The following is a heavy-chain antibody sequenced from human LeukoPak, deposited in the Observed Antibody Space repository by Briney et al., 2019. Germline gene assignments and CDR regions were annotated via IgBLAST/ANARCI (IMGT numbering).Heavy chain of an antibody. CDR2: IYTSGST. V-gene: IGHV4-4*07. Sequence: SETLSLTCTVSGGSINSYYWIWIRQPAGKGLEWIGRIYTSGSTNYDPSLKSRVTMSVDTSKNQFSLKLSSVTAADTAVYYCARGQQLWFPQYYFDYWGQGTLVTVSS. CDR1: GGSINSYY. CDR3: ARGQQLWFPQYYFDY. D-gene: IGHD5-18*01. J-gene: IGHJ4*02.